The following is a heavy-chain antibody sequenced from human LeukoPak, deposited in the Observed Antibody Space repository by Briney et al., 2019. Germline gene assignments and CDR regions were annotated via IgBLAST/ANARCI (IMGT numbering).Heavy chain of an antibody. CDR1: GFTVSSNY. D-gene: IGHD3-10*01. J-gene: IGHJ3*02. Sequence: GGSLRLSCAASGFTVSSNYMSWVRQAPGKGLEWVSLLYSDRSTYYADSVKGRFTISRDNVKKSLSLQMNSLRAEDTAVYYCASGQYGFAFPIWGQGTMVTVSS. CDR3: ASGQYGFAFPI. V-gene: IGHV3-53*01. CDR2: LYSDRST.